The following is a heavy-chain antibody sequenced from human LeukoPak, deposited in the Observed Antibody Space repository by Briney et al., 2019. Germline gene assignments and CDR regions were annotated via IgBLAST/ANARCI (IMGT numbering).Heavy chain of an antibody. CDR2: IKVSGGRT. J-gene: IGHJ4*02. Sequence: VASVTVSCKASGYTFSGFYVHWVRQAPGQGLEWMGIIKVSGGRTEYAQKFQGRVTVTRDMSTSTVYMELNNLRSEDTAVYYCAREPPESYYFDNWGQGTLVTVSS. CDR1: GYTFSGFY. CDR3: AREPPESYYFDN. V-gene: IGHV1-46*01.